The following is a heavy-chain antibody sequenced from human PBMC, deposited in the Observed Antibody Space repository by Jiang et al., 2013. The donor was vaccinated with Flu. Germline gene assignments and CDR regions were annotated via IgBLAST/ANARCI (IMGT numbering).Heavy chain of an antibody. CDR3: ARVGDSGHSLDY. CDR2: TYYRSKWYN. J-gene: IGHJ4*02. V-gene: IGHV6-1*01. CDR1: GDSVSSNSAN. Sequence: QTLSLTCVISGDSVSSNSANWAWIRQSPSRGLEWLGRTYYRSKWYNDYAVSVKSRITINPDTSKNQFSLQLNSVTPDDTAVYFCARVGDSGHSLDYWGQGTLVTVSS. D-gene: IGHD3-22*01.